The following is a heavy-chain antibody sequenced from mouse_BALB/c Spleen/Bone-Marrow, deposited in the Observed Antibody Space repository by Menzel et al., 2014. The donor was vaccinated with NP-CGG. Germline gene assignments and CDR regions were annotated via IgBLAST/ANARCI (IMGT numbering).Heavy chain of an antibody. V-gene: IGHV5-17*02. J-gene: IGHJ4*01. CDR3: ARGAYYYGSSYDAMDD. CDR1: GLTFSSFG. Sequence: EVQLVESGGGLVQPGGSRKLSCAASGLTFSSFGMHWVRQAPEKGLEWVAYISSGSSTIYYADTVKGRFTISRDNPKNTLFLQRTSLRSEDTAMYYCARGAYYYGSSYDAMDDWGQGTSVTVSS. D-gene: IGHD1-1*01. CDR2: ISSGSSTI.